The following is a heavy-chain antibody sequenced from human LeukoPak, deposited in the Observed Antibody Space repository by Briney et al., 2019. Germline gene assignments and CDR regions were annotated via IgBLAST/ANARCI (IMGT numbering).Heavy chain of an antibody. CDR2: IYHSVSV. V-gene: IGHV4-59*01. D-gene: IGHD3-10*01. J-gene: IGHJ4*02. CDR1: AGSISNYY. CDR3: XRGGGXXSPPAY. Sequence: TSSETLSLTCTVSAGSISNYYWSWIRQPPGKGLEGIRYIYHSVSVNYNPSLKSRATISVDTTSNQFSLQANSVTAADASVYYCXRGGGXXSPPAYWGQGTLVTVSS.